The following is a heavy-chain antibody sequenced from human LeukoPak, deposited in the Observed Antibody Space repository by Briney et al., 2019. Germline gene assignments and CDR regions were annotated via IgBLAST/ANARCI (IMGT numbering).Heavy chain of an antibody. J-gene: IGHJ4*02. CDR2: ISGDGGST. CDR3: AKVAVLQYFDWSYFDY. D-gene: IGHD3-9*01. CDR1: GFTFDDYA. Sequence: GGSLRLSCAASGFTFDDYAMHWVRQAPGKGLEWVSLISGDGGSTYYADSVKGRYTISRDNSKNSLYLQMNSLRTEDTALYYCAKVAVLQYFDWSYFDYWGQGTLVTVSS. V-gene: IGHV3-43*02.